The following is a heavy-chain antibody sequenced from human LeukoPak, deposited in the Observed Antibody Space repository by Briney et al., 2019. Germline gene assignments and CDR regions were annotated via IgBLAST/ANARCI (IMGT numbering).Heavy chain of an antibody. Sequence: SQTLSLTCAISGDSVSGNSVAWNWIRQSPSRGLEWLGRTYYRSSWSYEYAPSVKSRLTINADTSKNQFSLQLNSVTPEDMAVYYCARGLLGANDYWGQGIPVTVSS. J-gene: IGHJ4*02. D-gene: IGHD1-26*01. CDR1: GDSVSGNSVA. CDR2: TYYRSSWSY. CDR3: ARGLLGANDY. V-gene: IGHV6-1*01.